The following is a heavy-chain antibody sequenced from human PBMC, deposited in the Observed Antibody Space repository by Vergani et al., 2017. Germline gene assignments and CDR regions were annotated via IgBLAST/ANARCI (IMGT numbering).Heavy chain of an antibody. J-gene: IGHJ4*02. CDR2: ISYDGSNK. CDR1: GFTFSSYA. V-gene: IGHV3-30*01. CDR3: ARVDTWIQLWSPNY. Sequence: QVQLVESGGGVVQPGRSLRLSCAASGFTFSSYAMHWVRQAPGKGLEWVAVISYDGSNKYYADSVKGRFTISRDNSKNTLYLQMNSLRAEDTAVYYCARVDTWIQLWSPNYWGQGTLVTVSS. D-gene: IGHD5-18*01.